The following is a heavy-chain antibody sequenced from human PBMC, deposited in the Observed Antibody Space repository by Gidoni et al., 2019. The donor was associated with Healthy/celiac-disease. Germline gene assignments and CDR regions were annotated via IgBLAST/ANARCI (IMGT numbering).Heavy chain of an antibody. D-gene: IGHD3-22*01. CDR2: ISGSGGST. V-gene: IGHV3-23*01. Sequence: EVQLLESGGGLVQPGGSLRLSCAASGFTFRSYAMSWVRQAPGKGLEWVSAISGSGGSTYYADSVKGRFTISRDNSKNTLYLQMNSLRAEDTAVYYCAKDPALDDSSGYYYWGQGTLVTVSS. CDR3: AKDPALDDSSGYYY. CDR1: GFTFRSYA. J-gene: IGHJ4*02.